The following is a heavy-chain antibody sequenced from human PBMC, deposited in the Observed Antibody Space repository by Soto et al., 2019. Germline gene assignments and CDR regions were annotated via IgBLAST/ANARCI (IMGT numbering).Heavy chain of an antibody. CDR1: GDSYSISTYS. J-gene: IGHJ5*02. D-gene: IGHD6-19*01. CDR3: AGMPYTSGLRFDP. Sequence: SETLSLTCTMSGDSYSISTYSWSWIRQPPGKALQWIGFIYQSGVTSYNPSLASRVSISLDRSNNQCSLKLKSVTAADTAVYFCAGMPYTSGLRFDPWGPGTLVTVSS. V-gene: IGHV4-30-2*01. CDR2: IYQSGVT.